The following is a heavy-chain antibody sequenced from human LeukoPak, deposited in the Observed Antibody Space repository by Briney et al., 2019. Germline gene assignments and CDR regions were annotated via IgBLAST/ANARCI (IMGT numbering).Heavy chain of an antibody. D-gene: IGHD3-9*01. V-gene: IGHV3-23*01. Sequence: GGSLRLSCVASGFTFTNYAMSWVRQAPGKGLEWVSAITGSDGTSHYADSVKGRFTISRDNSRNTLYLQVNSLRAEDTAVYYCAKWGDYDILTGYYVPDYWGQGTLVTVSS. CDR3: AKWGDYDILTGYYVPDY. J-gene: IGHJ4*02. CDR1: GFTFTNYA. CDR2: ITGSDGTS.